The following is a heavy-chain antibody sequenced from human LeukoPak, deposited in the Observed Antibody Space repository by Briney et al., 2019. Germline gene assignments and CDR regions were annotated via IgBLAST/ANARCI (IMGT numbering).Heavy chain of an antibody. V-gene: IGHV4-59*01. J-gene: IGHJ4*02. CDR3: ARDITMIVAHTRGD. D-gene: IGHD3-22*01. CDR1: GGSISSYY. Sequence: SETLSLTCTVSGGSISSYYWSWIRQPPGKGLEWIGYIHYIGSTNYNPSLKSRVTISVATSKNQFSLKLSSVTAADTAVYYCARDITMIVAHTRGDWGQGTLVTVSS. CDR2: IHYIGST.